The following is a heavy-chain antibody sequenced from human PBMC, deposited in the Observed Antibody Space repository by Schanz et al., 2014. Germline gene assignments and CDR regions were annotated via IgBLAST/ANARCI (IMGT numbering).Heavy chain of an antibody. CDR2: ISGTTTYT. CDR1: GFTFSSYA. J-gene: IGHJ4*02. V-gene: IGHV3-48*04. D-gene: IGHD2-2*01. CDR3: AKDSTHIDIVLVPTAIDY. Sequence: EGQLLESGGGLIQPGGSLRLSCAASGFTFSSYAMSWVRQAPGKGLEWVSYISGTTTYTNYADSVKGRFTISRDNAKNTLYLHMNTLRSEDTAVYYCAKDSTHIDIVLVPTAIDYWGQGTLVTVSS.